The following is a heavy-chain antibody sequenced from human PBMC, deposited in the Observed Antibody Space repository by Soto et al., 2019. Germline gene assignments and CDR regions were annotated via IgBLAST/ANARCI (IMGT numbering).Heavy chain of an antibody. CDR1: GFSVSGNY. CDR2: IYSGGSR. D-gene: IGHD3-10*01. Sequence: EVQLVESGGGLIQPGGSLRLSCEVSGFSVSGNYMSWVRQAPGKGLDWVSVIYSGGSRYYADSVRGRFTISRDESQNTLYLQRNTLRAEDTAVYYCARSMMVRGVLFDLWGRGSLVSVSS. V-gene: IGHV3-53*01. CDR3: ARSMMVRGVLFDL. J-gene: IGHJ4*02.